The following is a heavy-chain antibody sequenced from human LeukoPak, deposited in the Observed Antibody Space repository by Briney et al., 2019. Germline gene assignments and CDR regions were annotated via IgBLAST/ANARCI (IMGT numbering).Heavy chain of an antibody. D-gene: IGHD6-19*01. J-gene: IGHJ4*02. CDR3: ARWFSTGRGFFDY. Sequence: SGGSLRLSCAASGFTFSTYNMNWVRQSPGKGLEWVSYISSSSSIIYYADSVKGRFTISRDNAKNSLYLQMNSLRDEDTAVYYCARWFSTGRGFFDYWGQGTLVTVSS. CDR2: ISSSSSII. V-gene: IGHV3-48*02. CDR1: GFTFSTYN.